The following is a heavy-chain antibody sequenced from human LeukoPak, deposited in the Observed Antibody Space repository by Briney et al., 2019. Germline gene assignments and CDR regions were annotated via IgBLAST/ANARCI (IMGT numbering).Heavy chain of an antibody. V-gene: IGHV3-30*04. D-gene: IGHD3-3*01. Sequence: GGSLRLSCAASGFTFSSYAMHWVCQAPGKGLEWVAFISYDGSNKYYADSVKGRFTISRDNSKNTLYLQMNSLRAEDTAVYYCARDRAYDPRTRRGYGMDVWGKGTTVTVSS. J-gene: IGHJ6*04. CDR2: ISYDGSNK. CDR3: ARDRAYDPRTRRGYGMDV. CDR1: GFTFSSYA.